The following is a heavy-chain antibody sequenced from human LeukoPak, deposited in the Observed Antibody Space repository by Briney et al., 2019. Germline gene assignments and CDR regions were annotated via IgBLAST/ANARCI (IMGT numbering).Heavy chain of an antibody. V-gene: IGHV3-66*01. CDR1: GFTVSSNY. CDR3: ARDLTGDAYFDY. D-gene: IGHD7-27*01. CDR2: LYSGGST. Sequence: GRSLRPSCVVSGFTVSSNYMSWVRQPPRRGLQWVSVLYSGGSTYYADSVKGRFTISRDNSKNTLYLQMNSLRAEDTAVYYCARDLTGDAYFDYWGEGTLVTVSS. J-gene: IGHJ4*02.